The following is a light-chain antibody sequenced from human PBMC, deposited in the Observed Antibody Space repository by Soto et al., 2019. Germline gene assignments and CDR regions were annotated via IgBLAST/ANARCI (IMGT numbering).Light chain of an antibody. J-gene: IGLJ1*01. Sequence: QSALTQPRSVSGSPGQSVTFSCTGTSSDVGAYDYVSWYQKYPGKAPRLMIYDVSKRPSGVPDRFSGSKSGNTASLTISGLQAEDEADYYCSSFTSSVTYVFGTGTKVTVL. V-gene: IGLV2-11*01. CDR1: SSDVGAYDY. CDR3: SSFTSSVTYV. CDR2: DVS.